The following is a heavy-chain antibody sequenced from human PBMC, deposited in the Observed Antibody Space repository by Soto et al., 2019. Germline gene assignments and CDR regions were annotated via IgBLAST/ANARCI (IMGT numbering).Heavy chain of an antibody. CDR1: GFTFSSYG. Sequence: QVQLVESGGGVVQPGRSLRLSCAASGFTFSSYGMHWVRQAPGKGLEWVAVIWYDGSNKYYADSVKGRFTISSDNSKNRLYLQMNSLRAEDKAVYYCARAGDSGSYFQHGGQGTRVTVSS. D-gene: IGHD1-26*01. CDR2: IWYDGSNK. V-gene: IGHV3-33*01. CDR3: ARAGDSGSYFQH. J-gene: IGHJ1*01.